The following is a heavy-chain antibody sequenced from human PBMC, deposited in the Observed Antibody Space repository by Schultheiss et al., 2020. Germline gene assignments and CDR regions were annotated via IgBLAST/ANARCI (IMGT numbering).Heavy chain of an antibody. D-gene: IGHD2-2*01. J-gene: IGHJ4*02. Sequence: SETLSLTCTVSGGSISSYYWSWIRQPPGKGLEWIGYIYYSGSTNYNPSLKSRVTISVDTSKNQFSLKLSSVTAADTAVYYWARNRYALRLGFDYWGQGTLVTVSS. CDR3: ARNRYALRLGFDY. V-gene: IGHV4-59*12. CDR1: GGSISSYY. CDR2: IYYSGST.